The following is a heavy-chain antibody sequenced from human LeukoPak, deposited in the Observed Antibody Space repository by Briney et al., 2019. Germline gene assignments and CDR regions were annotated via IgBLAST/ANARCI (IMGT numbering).Heavy chain of an antibody. V-gene: IGHV1-18*01. J-gene: IGHJ6*03. CDR2: ISAYNGNT. CDR1: GYTFTSYG. D-gene: IGHD1-7*01. CDR3: ARGGWNWDYYYYYMDV. Sequence: GASVKVSCKASGYTFTSYGISWVRQAPGQGLEWMGWISAYNGNTNYAQKFQGRVTMTRNTSISTAYMELSSLRSEDTAVYYCARGGWNWDYYYYYMDVWGKGTTVTVSS.